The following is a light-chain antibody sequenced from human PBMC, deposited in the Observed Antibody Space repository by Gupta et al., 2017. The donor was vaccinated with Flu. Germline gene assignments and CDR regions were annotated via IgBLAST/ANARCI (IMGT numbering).Light chain of an antibody. V-gene: IGKV3-20*01. J-gene: IGKJ2*01. CDR2: GAS. Sequence: PGTLSLSPGERATLSCRASQIVSASYLAWYQQKSGQAPRLLIYGASTRAAGVPDRFSGSGSGTDFTLTISRLEPEDFAVYYWQLDSSSPTFGQGTKMEIK. CDR1: QIVSASY. CDR3: QLDSSSPT.